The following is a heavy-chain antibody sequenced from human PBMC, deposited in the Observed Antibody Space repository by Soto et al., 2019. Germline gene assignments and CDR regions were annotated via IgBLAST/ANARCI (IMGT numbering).Heavy chain of an antibody. CDR3: AKDLGGYYTYYYYYMDV. J-gene: IGHJ6*03. CDR1: GFTFSSYA. V-gene: IGHV3-23*01. CDR2: ISGSGGST. D-gene: IGHD3-3*01. Sequence: GGSLRLSCAASGFTFSSYAMSWVRQAPGKGLEWVSAISGSGGSTYYADSVKGRFTISRDNSKNTLYLQMNSLRAEDTAVYYCAKDLGGYYTYYYYYMDVWGKGTTVTVSS.